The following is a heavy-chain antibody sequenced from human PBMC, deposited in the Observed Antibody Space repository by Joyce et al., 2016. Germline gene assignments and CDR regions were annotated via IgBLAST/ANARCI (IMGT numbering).Heavy chain of an antibody. J-gene: IGHJ4*02. CDR3: TRSSRTGYTAGWPDFGY. CDR1: ELAFSSHA. V-gene: IGHV3-30*03. Sequence: QVPLLESGGGVAQPGRSLILSCAASELAFSSHAMHWVRQAPGKGVEGVAVMAYDGSHQYYADSVRGRFTISRDNSQNTIYLQMNSLRVEDTAVYYCTRSSRTGYTAGWPDFGYWGQGTLVTVSS. D-gene: IGHD2-2*02. CDR2: MAYDGSHQ.